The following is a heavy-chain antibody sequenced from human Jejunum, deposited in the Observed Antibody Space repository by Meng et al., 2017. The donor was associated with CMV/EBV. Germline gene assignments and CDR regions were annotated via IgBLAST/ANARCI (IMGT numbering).Heavy chain of an antibody. CDR3: AREDGRGHSASDWFDP. D-gene: IGHD4-23*01. Sequence: GFTFSADSINWVRQAPGKGLEWVSSIGSNGNYIYYAESMEGRFTISRNNTQNSLYLKMNSLRAEDTAVYYCAREDGRGHSASDWFDPWGQGTLVTVSS. V-gene: IGHV3-21*01. CDR2: IGSNGNYI. J-gene: IGHJ5*02. CDR1: GFTFSADS.